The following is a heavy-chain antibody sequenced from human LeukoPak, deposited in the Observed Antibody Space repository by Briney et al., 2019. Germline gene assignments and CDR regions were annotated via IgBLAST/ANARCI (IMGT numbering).Heavy chain of an antibody. Sequence: GGSLRLSCAASRFTFNYYAMHWVRQAPGKGLEWVAVVSYDGAKRYYADAVKGRFTISRDNSNDTLYLQMNSLRPDDTAVYSCARSDRPRPTLLAAFDFWGQGTMVTVSS. V-gene: IGHV3-30-3*01. J-gene: IGHJ3*01. CDR3: ARSDRPRPTLLAAFDF. CDR1: RFTFNYYA. D-gene: IGHD6-6*01. CDR2: VSYDGAKR.